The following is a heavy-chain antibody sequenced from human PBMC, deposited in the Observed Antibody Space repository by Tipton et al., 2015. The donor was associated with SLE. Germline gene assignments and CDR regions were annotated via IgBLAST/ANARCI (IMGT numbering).Heavy chain of an antibody. J-gene: IGHJ4*02. CDR1: GGSISSSGYY. CDR2: IYYSGST. D-gene: IGHD1-7*01. CDR3: ARGELYSGASLYYFEY. Sequence: TLSLTCTVSGGSISSSGYYWGWIRQPPGKGLEWIGNIYYSGSTYYTPSLKSRVTISVDTSKNQFSLKLSSVTAADTAVYFCARGELYSGASLYYFEYWGQGTLVTVSS. V-gene: IGHV4-39*07.